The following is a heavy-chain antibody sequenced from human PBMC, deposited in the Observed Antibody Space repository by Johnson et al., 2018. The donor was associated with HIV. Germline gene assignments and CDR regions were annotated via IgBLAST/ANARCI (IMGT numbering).Heavy chain of an antibody. V-gene: IGHV3-73*01. Sequence: VQLVESGGGLVKPGVSLRLSCAASALTFNNAWMNWVRQAPGKGLEWVGRIRSKANSYATAYAASVKGRFTISRDNSKNTLYLQMNSLRPGETAVYYCARDSGRGCGGDAFDFWGQGTTVTVSS. CDR3: ARDSGRGCGGDAFDF. CDR2: IRSKANSYAT. D-gene: IGHD6-19*01. J-gene: IGHJ3*01. CDR1: ALTFNNAW.